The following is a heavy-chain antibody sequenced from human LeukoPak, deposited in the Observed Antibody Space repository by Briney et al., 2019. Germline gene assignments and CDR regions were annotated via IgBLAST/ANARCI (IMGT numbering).Heavy chain of an antibody. D-gene: IGHD2-15*01. CDR2: IYYSGST. CDR3: ARGGYCSGGSCYSGSWLDY. J-gene: IGHJ4*02. CDR1: GGSISSYY. Sequence: KPSETLSLTCTVSGGSISSYYWSWIRQPPGKGLEWIGYIYYSGSTNYNPSLKSRVTISVDTSKNQFSLKLSSVTAADTAVYYCARGGYCSGGSCYSGSWLDYWGQGTLVTVSS. V-gene: IGHV4-59*12.